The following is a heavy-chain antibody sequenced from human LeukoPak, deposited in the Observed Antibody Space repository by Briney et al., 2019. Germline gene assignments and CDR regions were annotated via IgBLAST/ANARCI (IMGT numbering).Heavy chain of an antibody. V-gene: IGHV3-13*04. D-gene: IGHD1-1*01. CDR2: IDTAGDT. Sequence: PGGSLRLSCAAPGFTFSSYDMHWVRQATGKGLEWVSAIDTAGDTYYPGSVKGRFTISRENAKNSLYLQMNSLRAGDTAVYYCARDSTGENVFDIWGQGTMVTVSS. CDR1: GFTFSSYD. J-gene: IGHJ3*02. CDR3: ARDSTGENVFDI.